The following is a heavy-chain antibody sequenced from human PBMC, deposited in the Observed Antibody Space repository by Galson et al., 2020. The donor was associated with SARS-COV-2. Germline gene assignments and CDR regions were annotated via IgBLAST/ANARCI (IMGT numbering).Heavy chain of an antibody. J-gene: IGHJ4*02. CDR2: IYHSGST. CDR3: ARGPEYQLLSGKFDY. D-gene: IGHD2-2*01. V-gene: IGHV4-59*08. CDR1: GGSISTYY. Sequence: ASETLSLTCTVSGGSISTYYWSWIRQSPGKGLEWLGYIYHSGSTNYNPSLRSRVTISLDTSKNQFSLKLNSVTAADTAVYYCARGPEYQLLSGKFDYWGQGTLVTVSS.